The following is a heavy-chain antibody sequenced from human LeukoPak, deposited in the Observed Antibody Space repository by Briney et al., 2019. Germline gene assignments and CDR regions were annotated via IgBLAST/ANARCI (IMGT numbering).Heavy chain of an antibody. V-gene: IGHV4-34*01. D-gene: IGHD3-10*01. Sequence: SETLSLTCAVYGGSFSGYYWSWIRQPPGKGLEWIGEINHSGSTNYNPSLKSRVTISVDTSKNQFSLKLSSVTAADTAVYYCARQSRGLWFGELSCFDYWGQGTLVTVSS. CDR2: INHSGST. CDR3: ARQSRGLWFGELSCFDY. CDR1: GGSFSGYY. J-gene: IGHJ4*02.